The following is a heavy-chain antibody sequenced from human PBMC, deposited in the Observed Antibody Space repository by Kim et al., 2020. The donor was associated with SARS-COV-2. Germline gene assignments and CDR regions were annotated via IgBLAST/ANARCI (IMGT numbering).Heavy chain of an antibody. CDR2: ISAYNGNT. Sequence: ASVKVSCKASGYTFTSYGISWVRQAPGQGLEWMGWISAYNGNTNYAQKLQGRVTMTTDTSTSTAYMELRSLRSDDTAVYYCARMGALFVVVPAASRYYYGMDVWGQGTTVTVSS. D-gene: IGHD2-2*01. V-gene: IGHV1-18*04. CDR3: ARMGALFVVVPAASRYYYGMDV. J-gene: IGHJ6*02. CDR1: GYTFTSYG.